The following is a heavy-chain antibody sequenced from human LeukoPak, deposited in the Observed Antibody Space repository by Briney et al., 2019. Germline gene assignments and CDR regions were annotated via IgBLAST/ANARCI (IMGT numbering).Heavy chain of an antibody. Sequence: SETLSLTCTVSGGSISSYYWSWIRQPPGKGLGWIGYIYYTGSTNYNPSLKSRVTISVDTSKNQFSLKLSSVTTADTAMYYCARDRDYYGSGSSCWFDPWGQGTLVTVSS. CDR2: IYYTGST. CDR1: GGSISSYY. J-gene: IGHJ5*02. V-gene: IGHV4-59*01. D-gene: IGHD3-10*01. CDR3: ARDRDYYGSGSSCWFDP.